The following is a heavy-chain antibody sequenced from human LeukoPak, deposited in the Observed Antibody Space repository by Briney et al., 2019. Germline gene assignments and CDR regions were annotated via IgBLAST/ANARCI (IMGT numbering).Heavy chain of an antibody. V-gene: IGHV4-39*07. CDR3: ARGYYDSSGYYYYHPYYFDY. J-gene: IGHJ4*02. Sequence: PSETLSLTCTVSGASISSSRYYWGWIRQPPGKGLEWIGSISYSGTTYYNPSLKSRVTISVDTSKNQFSLKLSSVTAADTAVYYCARGYYDSSGYYYYHPYYFDYWGQGTLVTVSS. D-gene: IGHD3-22*01. CDR2: ISYSGTT. CDR1: GASISSSRYY.